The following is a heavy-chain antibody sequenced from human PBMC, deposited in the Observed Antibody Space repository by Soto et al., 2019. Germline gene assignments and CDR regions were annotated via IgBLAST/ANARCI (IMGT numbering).Heavy chain of an antibody. CDR1: GESFGGYC. CDR3: AREGGYGWLLSRPLYYFVY. V-gene: IGHV4-34*01. D-gene: IGHD3-16*02. Sequence: SQTLSLTCAVYGESFGGYCCSCIRLPPRKVSHSLVEIHNRESTHSNPYLTSRVTISVDTSKNPFSLTLSSVTAADTAVYYCAREGGYGWLLSRPLYYFVYWCQRTLVTVSS. J-gene: IGHJ4*02. CDR2: IHNREST.